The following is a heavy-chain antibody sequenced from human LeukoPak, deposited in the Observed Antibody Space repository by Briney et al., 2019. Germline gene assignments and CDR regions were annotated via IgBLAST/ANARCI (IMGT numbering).Heavy chain of an antibody. CDR3: ARDTAGADY. J-gene: IGHJ4*02. CDR1: GFTFSSYW. Sequence: GSLRLCCAASGFTFSSYWMTWVRQAPGKGLEWVANMKQDGSEKYYVDSVKGRFTISRDNAKNSLYLQMNSLRVEDTAVYYCARDTAGADYWGQGTLVTVSS. V-gene: IGHV3-7*03. CDR2: MKQDGSEK. D-gene: IGHD1-26*01.